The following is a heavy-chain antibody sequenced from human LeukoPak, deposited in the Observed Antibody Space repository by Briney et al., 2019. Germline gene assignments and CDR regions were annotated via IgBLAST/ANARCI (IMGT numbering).Heavy chain of an antibody. V-gene: IGHV3-48*01. CDR3: VREHLWLGGPGAFDI. Sequence: GGSLRLSCAASGFSFTTHSMNWVRQAPGKGLEWVSFISVTSSFISYADSVKGRFTISRDNGENSLYLQMNSLRAEDTAVYYCVREHLWLGGPGAFDIWGQGAMVTVSS. CDR2: ISVTSSFI. D-gene: IGHD3-10*01. CDR1: GFSFTTHS. J-gene: IGHJ3*02.